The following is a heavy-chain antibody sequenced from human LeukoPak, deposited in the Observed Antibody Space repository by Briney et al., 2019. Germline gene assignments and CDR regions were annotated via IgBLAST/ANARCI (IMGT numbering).Heavy chain of an antibody. CDR1: GYSFTSYW. V-gene: IGHV5-51*03. Sequence: PGESLKLSCAASGYSFTSYWIGWVRQMPGKGLEWMGIIYPGDCNTRYSPSFQGQVTISADKSISTAYLQWSSLKASDTAMYYCARPYCSSTSCYGAYDAFDIWGQGTMVTVSS. CDR2: IYPGDCNT. J-gene: IGHJ3*02. CDR3: ARPYCSSTSCYGAYDAFDI. D-gene: IGHD2-2*01.